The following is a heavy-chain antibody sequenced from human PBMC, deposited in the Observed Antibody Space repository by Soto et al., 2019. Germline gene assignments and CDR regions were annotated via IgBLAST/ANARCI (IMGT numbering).Heavy chain of an antibody. Sequence: SETLSLTCTVSGVSINSDDNYWSWVRQPPGKGLEWIGYIYHSGSTSYNPSLKSRLMMSIDTSKNQFSLKLTSVTAADTAVYYCARDNQRRAYNWFDPWGQGTLVTVSS. V-gene: IGHV4-30-4*01. CDR2: IYHSGST. J-gene: IGHJ5*02. CDR3: ARDNQRRAYNWFDP. CDR1: GVSINSDDNY. D-gene: IGHD2-2*01.